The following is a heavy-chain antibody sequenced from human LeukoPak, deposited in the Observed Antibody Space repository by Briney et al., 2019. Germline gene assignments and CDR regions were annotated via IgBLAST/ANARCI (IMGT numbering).Heavy chain of an antibody. CDR1: GFIFSSYV. Sequence: GGSLSLSCAASGFIFSSYVMTWVRQAPGKGLEWVSVISESGGSTYYADSVKGRFTISRDNSKNTIYLQMNSLIVDDTAAYYCAKAILRYPEPSRWSCFDYCGQGSLVTVSS. CDR3: AKAILRYPEPSRWSCFDY. D-gene: IGHD6-13*01. J-gene: IGHJ4*02. V-gene: IGHV3-23*01. CDR2: ISESGGST.